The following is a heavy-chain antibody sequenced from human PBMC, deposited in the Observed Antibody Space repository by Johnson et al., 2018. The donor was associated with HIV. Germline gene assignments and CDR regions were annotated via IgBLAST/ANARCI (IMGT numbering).Heavy chain of an antibody. Sequence: QMLLVESGGGVVQPGGSLRLSCAASGFNFNTYSMHWVRQAPGNGLEWLAFVSYNGIHVYYSDSVRGRFTISRDISKNTLFLQMNSLRAEDTAVYYCAKDIAARHDAFDIWGQGTMVTVSS. J-gene: IGHJ3*02. CDR2: VSYNGIHV. CDR1: GFNFNTYS. CDR3: AKDIAARHDAFDI. V-gene: IGHV3-30*02. D-gene: IGHD6-6*01.